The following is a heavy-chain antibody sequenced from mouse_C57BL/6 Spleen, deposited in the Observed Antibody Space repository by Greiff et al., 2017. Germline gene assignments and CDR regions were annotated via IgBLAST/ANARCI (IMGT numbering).Heavy chain of an antibody. CDR3: TTSHYYGSSSGAY. J-gene: IGHJ3*01. Sequence: VQLQQSGAELVRPGASVKLSCTASGFNIKDDYMHWVKQRPEQGLEWIGWIDPENGDTEYASKFQGKATITADTSSNTAYLQLSSLTSEDTAVYYCTTSHYYGSSSGAYWGQGTLVTVSA. V-gene: IGHV14-4*01. CDR1: GFNIKDDY. D-gene: IGHD1-1*01. CDR2: IDPENGDT.